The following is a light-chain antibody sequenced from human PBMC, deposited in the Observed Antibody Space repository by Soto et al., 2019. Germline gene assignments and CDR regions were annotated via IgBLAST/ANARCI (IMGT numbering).Light chain of an antibody. CDR2: DAS. V-gene: IGKV3D-20*01. CDR3: QQYGSSPPVT. J-gene: IGKJ4*01. CDR1: QSVSRNY. Sequence: EIVLTQSPATLSLSPGERATLSCGASQSVSRNYLAWFHQKPSLAPRLVIYDASTRATGIPDRFSGSGSGTDFTLTISRLEPEDFAVYYCQQYGSSPPVTFGGGTKVEIK.